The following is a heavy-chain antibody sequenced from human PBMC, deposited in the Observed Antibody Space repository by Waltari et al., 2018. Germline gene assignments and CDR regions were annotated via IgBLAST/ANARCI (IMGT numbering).Heavy chain of an antibody. CDR2: IRDGGGIS. J-gene: IGHJ4*02. CDR3: ARASGVDY. D-gene: IGHD3-16*01. Sequence: EVQLLESGGGLVQPGGSLRLSCAASGFTFSTYVMNWVRQAPGKGLEWVSSIRDGGGISNYADSVKGRFTISRDNSKNTLYLQMNSLRVEDTAVYYCARASGVDYWGQGTLVTISS. V-gene: IGHV3-23*01. CDR1: GFTFSTYV.